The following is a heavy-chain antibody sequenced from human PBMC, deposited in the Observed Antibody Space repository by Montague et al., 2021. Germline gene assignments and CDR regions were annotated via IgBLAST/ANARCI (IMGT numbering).Heavy chain of an antibody. D-gene: IGHD2-2*01. V-gene: IGHV3-30*04. CDR2: ISYDGSNK. CDR3: ARAGQYLDYYYYYLDV. CDR1: GFTFSSYA. Sequence: SLRLSCAASGFTFSSYAMHWVRQAPGKGLEWVTVISYDGSNKYYADSVKGRFTISRDNSKNTLYLQMNSLRPEDTAVYYCARAGQYLDYYYYYLDVWGKGTTVTVSS. J-gene: IGHJ6*03.